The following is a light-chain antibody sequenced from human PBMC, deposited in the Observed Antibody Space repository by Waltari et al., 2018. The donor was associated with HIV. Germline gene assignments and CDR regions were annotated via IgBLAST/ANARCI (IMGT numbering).Light chain of an antibody. CDR2: EVS. V-gene: IGLV2-8*01. Sequence: QSALTQAPSASGSPGQSVTISCTGTSSDVGGYNSVSWYQQHPGKAPKLMIYEVSKRPSGVPDRFSGSKSGNPASLTVSGLQVEDEADYYCSSYAGSNNFVFGTGTKVTVL. CDR1: SSDVGGYNS. CDR3: SSYAGSNNFV. J-gene: IGLJ1*01.